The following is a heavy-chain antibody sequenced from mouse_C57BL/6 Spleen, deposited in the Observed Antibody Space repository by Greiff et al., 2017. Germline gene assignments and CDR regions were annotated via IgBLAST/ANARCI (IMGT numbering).Heavy chain of an antibody. CDR1: GYAFSSYW. V-gene: IGHV1-80*01. J-gene: IGHJ4*01. CDR3: NYYGSRWYAMDY. D-gene: IGHD1-1*01. Sequence: QVQLQQSGAELVKPGASVKISCKASGYAFSSYWMNWVQQRPGKGLEWIGQIYPGDGDTNYNGKLKGKATLTADKSSSTAYMQLSSLTSEDSAVYFCNYYGSRWYAMDYWGQGTSVTVSS. CDR2: IYPGDGDT.